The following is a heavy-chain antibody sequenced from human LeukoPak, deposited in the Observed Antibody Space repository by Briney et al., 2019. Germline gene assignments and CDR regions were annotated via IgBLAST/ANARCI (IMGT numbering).Heavy chain of an antibody. Sequence: GGSLRLSCAASGFTFSSYWMSWVRQAPGKGLEWVANIKQDGSEKYYVDSVKGRFTISRDNAKNSLYLQMNSLRAEDTAVYYCARGEYSSSWAAEYFQHWGQGTLVTVSS. CDR2: IKQDGSEK. CDR3: ARGEYSSSWAAEYFQH. V-gene: IGHV3-7*01. CDR1: GFTFSSYW. D-gene: IGHD6-13*01. J-gene: IGHJ1*01.